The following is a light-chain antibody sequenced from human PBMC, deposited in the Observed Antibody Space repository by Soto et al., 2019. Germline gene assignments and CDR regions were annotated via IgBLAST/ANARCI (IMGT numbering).Light chain of an antibody. CDR1: SSDVGGYNY. CDR2: DVS. V-gene: IGLV2-14*01. J-gene: IGLJ1*01. Sequence: QSVLTQPASVSGSPGQSITISCTGSSSDVGGYNYVSWYQQHPGKAPKLVIYDVSDRPSGVSNRFSGSKSGNTASLTISGLQAEDEADYFCSSYTGSSTPYVFGTGTKLTVL. CDR3: SSYTGSSTPYV.